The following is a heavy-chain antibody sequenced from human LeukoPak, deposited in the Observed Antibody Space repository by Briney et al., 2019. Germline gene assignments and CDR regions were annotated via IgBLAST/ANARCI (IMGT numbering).Heavy chain of an antibody. CDR2: IYYSGST. V-gene: IGHV4-59*01. CDR1: GGSISSYY. CDR3: ARVYSSGWLYYFDY. J-gene: IGHJ4*02. D-gene: IGHD6-19*01. Sequence: PSETLSLTCTVSGGSISSYYWSRIRQPPGKGLEWIGYIYYSGSTNYNPSLKSRVTISVDTSKNQFSLKLSSVTAADTAVYYCARVYSSGWLYYFDYWGQGTLVTVSS.